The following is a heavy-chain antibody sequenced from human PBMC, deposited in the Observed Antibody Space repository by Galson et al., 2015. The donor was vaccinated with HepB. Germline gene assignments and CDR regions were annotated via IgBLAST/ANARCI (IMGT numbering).Heavy chain of an antibody. CDR3: ARATVGVRGAQRAYYYMDV. Sequence: SVKVSCKASGGTFSSYAISWVRQAPGQGLEWMGGIIPIFGTANYAQKFQGRVTITADESTSTAYMELSSLRSEDTAVYYCARATVGVRGAQRAYYYMDVWGKGTTVTVSS. J-gene: IGHJ6*03. CDR1: GGTFSSYA. D-gene: IGHD3-10*01. V-gene: IGHV1-69*13. CDR2: IIPIFGTA.